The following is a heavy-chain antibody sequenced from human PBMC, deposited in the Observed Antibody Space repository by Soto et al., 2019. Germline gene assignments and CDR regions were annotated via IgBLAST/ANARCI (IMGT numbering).Heavy chain of an antibody. J-gene: IGHJ3*02. Sequence: EASVKVSCKASGYTFTSYGISWVRQAPGQGLEWMGWISAYNGNTNYAQKLQGRVTMTTDTSTSTAYMELRSLRSDDTAVYYCARERYSGYDPHDAFDIWGQGTMVTVSS. V-gene: IGHV1-18*01. CDR1: GYTFTSYG. D-gene: IGHD5-12*01. CDR3: ARERYSGYDPHDAFDI. CDR2: ISAYNGNT.